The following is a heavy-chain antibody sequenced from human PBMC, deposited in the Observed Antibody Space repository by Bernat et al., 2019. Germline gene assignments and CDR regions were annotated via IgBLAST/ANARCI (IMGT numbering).Heavy chain of an antibody. CDR3: ARAVDGSGNLDYYMDV. CDR2: IWYDGSNK. V-gene: IGHV3-33*01. D-gene: IGHD3-10*01. J-gene: IGHJ6*03. CDR1: GCTFSSYG. Sequence: QVQLVESGGGVVQPGRSLRLSCAASGCTFSSYGMHWVRQAPGKGLEWVAVIWYDGSNKYYADSVKGRFTISRDNSKNTLYLQMNSLRAEDTAVYYCARAVDGSGNLDYYMDVWGQGTTVTVSS.